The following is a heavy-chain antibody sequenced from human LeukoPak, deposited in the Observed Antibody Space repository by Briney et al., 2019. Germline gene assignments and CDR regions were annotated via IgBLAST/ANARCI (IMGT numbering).Heavy chain of an antibody. CDR2: IWYDGSNK. V-gene: IGHV3-33*08. CDR3: ARDGANSSGDFDY. D-gene: IGHD6-19*01. Sequence: AGGSLRLSCAASGFTFSSYGMHWVRQAPGKGLEWVAVIWYDGSNKYYADSVKGRFTISRDNSKNTLYLQMNSLRAEDTAVYYCARDGANSSGDFDYWGQGTLVTVSS. CDR1: GFTFSSYG. J-gene: IGHJ4*02.